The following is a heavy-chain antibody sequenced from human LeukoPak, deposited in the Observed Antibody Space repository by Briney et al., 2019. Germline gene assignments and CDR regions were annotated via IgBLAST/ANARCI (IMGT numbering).Heavy chain of an antibody. D-gene: IGHD4-23*01. J-gene: IGHJ5*01. Sequence: PETLSLTCAVSGGSISSSNWWSWVRQPPGKGLEWIGEIYHSGSTNYNPSLKSRVTISVDKSKNQFSLKLSSVTAADTAVYYCARWGTHDYGGNSVSWFDSWGQGTLVTVSS. CDR3: ARWGTHDYGGNSVSWFDS. V-gene: IGHV4-4*03. CDR1: GGSISSSNW. CDR2: IYHSGST.